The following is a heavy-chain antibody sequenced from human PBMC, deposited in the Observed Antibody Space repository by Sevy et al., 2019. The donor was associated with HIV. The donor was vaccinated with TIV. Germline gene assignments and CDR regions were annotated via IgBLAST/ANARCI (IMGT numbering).Heavy chain of an antibody. Sequence: GGSLRLSCAASGITFSSHAMHWVRQAPGKGLEWVTIISYDGSNKYYADSVKGRFTISRDKSKNTLYLQMNSLRAEDTAVYYCARADYGDYSGEFDYWGQGTLVTVSS. CDR3: ARADYGDYSGEFDY. D-gene: IGHD4-17*01. CDR2: ISYDGSNK. V-gene: IGHV3-30-3*01. J-gene: IGHJ4*02. CDR1: GITFSSHA.